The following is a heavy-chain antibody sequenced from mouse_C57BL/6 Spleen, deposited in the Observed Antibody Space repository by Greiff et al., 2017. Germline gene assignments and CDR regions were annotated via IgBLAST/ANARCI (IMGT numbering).Heavy chain of an antibody. CDR1: GFTFSDYY. CDR3: ARRGDGNYNYAMDY. CDR2: ISNGGGST. V-gene: IGHV5-12*01. J-gene: IGHJ4*01. Sequence: EVQGVESGGGLVQPGGSLKLSCAASGFTFSDYYMYWVRQTPEKRLEWVAYISNGGGSTYYPDTVKGRFTISRDNAKNTLYLQMSRLKAEDTAMYYCARRGDGNYNYAMDYWGQGTSVTVSS. D-gene: IGHD2-1*01.